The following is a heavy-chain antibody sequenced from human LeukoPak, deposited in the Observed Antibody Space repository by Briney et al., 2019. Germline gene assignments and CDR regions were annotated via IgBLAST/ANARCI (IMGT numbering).Heavy chain of an antibody. J-gene: IGHJ4*02. Sequence: SETLSLACTVSGGSISSSSYYWGWIRQPPGKGLEWIGSIYYSGSTYYNPSLKSRVTISVDTSKNQFSLKLSSVTAADTAVYYCARAAPQRWLQFINYFDYWGQGTLVTVSS. CDR2: IYYSGST. V-gene: IGHV4-39*07. CDR1: GGSISSSSYY. D-gene: IGHD5-24*01. CDR3: ARAAPQRWLQFINYFDY.